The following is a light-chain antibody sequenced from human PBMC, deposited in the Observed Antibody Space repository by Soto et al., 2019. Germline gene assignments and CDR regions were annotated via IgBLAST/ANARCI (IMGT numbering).Light chain of an antibody. CDR3: QQRNNWPWT. CDR1: QSVSSY. J-gene: IGKJ1*01. CDR2: NAS. V-gene: IGKV3-11*01. Sequence: EIVLTQSPATLSLSPGERATLSCRASQSVSSYLAWYQQKPGQAPRLLIYNASNRATGIPARFSGSGSGTDFTLTISSLEPEDFAGYYCQQRNNWPWTFGQGTKVEI.